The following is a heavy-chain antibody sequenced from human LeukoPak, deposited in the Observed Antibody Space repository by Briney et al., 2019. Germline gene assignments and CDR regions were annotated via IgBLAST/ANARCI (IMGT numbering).Heavy chain of an antibody. D-gene: IGHD1-14*01. CDR3: ARDRPGIGYFYL. CDR1: GYTFTSYY. J-gene: IGHJ2*01. CDR2: INPSGGST. V-gene: IGHV1-46*03. Sequence: ASVKVSCKASGYTFTSYYMRWVRQAPGQGLEWMGIINPSGGSTSYAQKFQGRATMTRDTSTSTVYMELSSLRSEDTAVYYCARDRPGIGYFYLWGRGNLVTVSS.